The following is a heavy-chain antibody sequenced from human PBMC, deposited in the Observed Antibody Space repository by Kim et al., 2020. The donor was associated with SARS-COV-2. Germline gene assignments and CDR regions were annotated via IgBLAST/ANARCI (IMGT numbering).Heavy chain of an antibody. J-gene: IGHJ6*02. CDR1: GYTFTSYD. CDR2: MNPNSGNT. D-gene: IGHD3-22*01. CDR3: ARASMTMIVVVIPYYYGMDV. Sequence: ASVKVSCKASGYTFTSYDINWVRQATGQGLEWMGWMNPNSGNTGYAQKFQGRVTMTRNTSISTAYMELSSLRSEDTAVYYCARASMTMIVVVIPYYYGMDVWGQGTTVTVSS. V-gene: IGHV1-8*01.